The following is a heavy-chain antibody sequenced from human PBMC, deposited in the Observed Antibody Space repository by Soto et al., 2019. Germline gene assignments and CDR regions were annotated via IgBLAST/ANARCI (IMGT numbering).Heavy chain of an antibody. Sequence: ASVKVSCKASGYTFTSYYMHWVRQAPGQGLEWMGIINPSGGSTSYAQKFQGRVTMTRDTSTSTVYMELSSLRSEDTAVYYCARDRGLGVKQWLVHDALDIWGQGTMVTVSS. CDR1: GYTFTSYY. CDR3: ARDRGLGVKQWLVHDALDI. CDR2: INPSGGST. D-gene: IGHD6-19*01. V-gene: IGHV1-46*01. J-gene: IGHJ3*02.